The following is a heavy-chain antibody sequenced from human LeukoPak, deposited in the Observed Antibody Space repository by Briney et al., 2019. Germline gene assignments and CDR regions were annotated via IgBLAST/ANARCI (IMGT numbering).Heavy chain of an antibody. J-gene: IGHJ3*02. CDR3: AHRTTKGWLYHPFDI. D-gene: IGHD3-22*01. CDR2: IYWDDDK. V-gene: IGHV2-5*02. Sequence: GSGPTLVNPTQTLTLTGTFSGFALSTSRVGVGWIRQPPVKALEWLALIYWDDDKRYSPSLKSRLTITKATSRNQVVLTMTNMDPVDTATYYCAHRTTKGWLYHPFDIRGQGTIVTVSS. CDR1: GFALSTSRVG.